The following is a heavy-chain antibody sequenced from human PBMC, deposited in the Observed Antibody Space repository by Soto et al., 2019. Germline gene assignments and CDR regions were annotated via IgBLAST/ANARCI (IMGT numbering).Heavy chain of an antibody. CDR2: ISSSSSYI. J-gene: IGHJ4*02. CDR1: GFTFSSYS. Sequence: EVQLVESGGGLVQPGGSLRLSCAASGFTFSSYSMNWVRQAPGKGLEWVSSISSSSSYIYYADSVKGRFTISRDNAKNSLYLQMNSLRAEDTAVYYCARVVVPAAVYFDYWGQGTLVTVSS. D-gene: IGHD2-2*01. V-gene: IGHV3-21*01. CDR3: ARVVVPAAVYFDY.